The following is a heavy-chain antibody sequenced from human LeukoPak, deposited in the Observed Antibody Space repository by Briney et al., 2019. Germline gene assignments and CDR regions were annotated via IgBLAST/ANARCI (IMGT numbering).Heavy chain of an antibody. CDR3: ARSGYDFGNASDI. V-gene: IGHV4-34*01. CDR2: INHSGST. CDR1: GGSFSGYY. D-gene: IGHD5-12*01. Sequence: PSETLSLSCAGYGGSFSGYYWSWIRQPPGEGLEWIGEINHSGSTNYDPSLKSRVTISVDTSKNQFSLKLSSVTAADTAVYFCARSGYDFGNASDIWGQGTVLTVSS. J-gene: IGHJ3*02.